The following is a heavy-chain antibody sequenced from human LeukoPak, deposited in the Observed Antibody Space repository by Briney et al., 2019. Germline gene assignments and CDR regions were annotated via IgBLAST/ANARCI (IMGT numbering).Heavy chain of an antibody. CDR1: GYTYTSYG. V-gene: IGHV1-18*01. J-gene: IGHJ5*02. CDR3: ARTDYGDYAINWFDP. Sequence: ASVKVSCKASGYTYTSYGISWVRQAPGQGLEWMGWISAYNGNTNYAQKLQGRVTMTTDTSTSTAYMELRSLRSDDTAVYYCARTDYGDYAINWFDPRGQGTLVTVSS. CDR2: ISAYNGNT. D-gene: IGHD4-17*01.